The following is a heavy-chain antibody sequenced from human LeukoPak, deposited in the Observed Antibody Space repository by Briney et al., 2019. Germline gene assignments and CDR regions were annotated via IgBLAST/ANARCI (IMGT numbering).Heavy chain of an antibody. V-gene: IGHV3-30*02. D-gene: IGHD3-3*01. CDR1: GFTFSSYG. J-gene: IGHJ2*01. CDR3: ARIKEVIPIFGSKRGSWYFDL. Sequence: GGSLRLSCAASGFTFSSYGMHWVRQAPGKGLEWVAFRRYDGSNKYYADSVKGRFTISRDNSKNTLYLQMNSLRAEDTAVYYCARIKEVIPIFGSKRGSWYFDLWGRGTLVTVSS. CDR2: RRYDGSNK.